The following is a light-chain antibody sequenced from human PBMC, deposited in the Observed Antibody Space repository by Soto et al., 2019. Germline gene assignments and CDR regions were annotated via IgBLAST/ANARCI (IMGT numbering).Light chain of an antibody. J-gene: IGKJ4*01. CDR2: DAS. CDR3: QQRSNWPFT. CDR1: QSVSSY. Sequence: EIVLTQSPATLSLSPGERATLSCRASQSVSSYLAWYQQNPGQAPRLLIYDASNRATVIPARFSGSGSGTDFTLTISSLEPEDFAVYYCQQRSNWPFTFGGGTKVEIK. V-gene: IGKV3-11*01.